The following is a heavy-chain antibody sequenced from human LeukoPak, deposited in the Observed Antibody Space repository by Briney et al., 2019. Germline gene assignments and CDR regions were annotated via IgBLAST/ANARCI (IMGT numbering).Heavy chain of an antibody. D-gene: IGHD1-26*01. Sequence: KPSEPLSLPCAVYGGSFSGYYWSWIRPPPGKGLEWIGENYHSGSTNYNPSLKSRLTISVDTSKNQYSLKLSSVTAADTAVYYCASFKVGHDGFYIWGQGTMVTVS. CDR2: NYHSGST. CDR3: ASFKVGHDGFYI. V-gene: IGHV4-34*01. CDR1: GGSFSGYY. J-gene: IGHJ3*02.